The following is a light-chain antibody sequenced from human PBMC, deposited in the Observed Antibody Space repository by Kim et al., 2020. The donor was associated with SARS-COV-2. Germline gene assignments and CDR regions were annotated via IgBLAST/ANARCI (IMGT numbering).Light chain of an antibody. J-gene: IGLJ2*01. V-gene: IGLV3-19*01. CDR3: NSRDTSGNVI. CDR1: SLSSYY. Sequence: VALGQTVRITCQGDSLSSYYASWYQQKTGQAPILVMYGYTNRPSGIPDRFSGSSSGNTASLTITGAQAEDEAAYYCNSRDTSGNVIFGGGTQLTVL. CDR2: GYT.